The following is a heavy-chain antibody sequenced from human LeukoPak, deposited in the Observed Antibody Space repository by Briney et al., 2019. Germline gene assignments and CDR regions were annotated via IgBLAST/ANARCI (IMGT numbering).Heavy chain of an antibody. CDR2: ISSSGSTI. CDR3: ARLRSARPGYYYYYYMDV. Sequence: PGGSLRLSCAASGFTFSDFYMSWIRQAPGKGLEWVSYISSSGSTIYYAGSVKGRFTISRDNAKNSLYLQMNSLRAEDTAVYYCARLRSARPGYYYYYYMDVWGKGTTVTVSS. D-gene: IGHD6-6*01. J-gene: IGHJ6*03. V-gene: IGHV3-11*01. CDR1: GFTFSDFY.